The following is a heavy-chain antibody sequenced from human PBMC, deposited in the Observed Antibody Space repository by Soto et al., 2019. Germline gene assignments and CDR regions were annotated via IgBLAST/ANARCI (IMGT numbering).Heavy chain of an antibody. CDR3: ARWIYGGAPFDY. Sequence: GGSLRLSCAASGCTCSDYYMSWIRQATGKGLEWVSYISSSSSYTNYADSVKGRFTISRDNAKNSLYLQMNSLRAEDTAVYYCARWIYGGAPFDYWGQGTLVTVSS. D-gene: IGHD4-17*01. CDR1: GCTCSDYY. J-gene: IGHJ4*02. V-gene: IGHV3-11*06. CDR2: ISSSSSYT.